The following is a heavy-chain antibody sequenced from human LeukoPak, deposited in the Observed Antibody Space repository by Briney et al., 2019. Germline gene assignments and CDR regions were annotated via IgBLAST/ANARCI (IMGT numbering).Heavy chain of an antibody. CDR2: ISGSGVTT. Sequence: GRSLRLSCAASGFTFSSYAMSWVRQAQGKGLEWVSAISGSGVTTHYAGSVKGRFSISRDNSKNTLYLQMNSLRAEDTALYYCAKKVVVEATSPYSDFQDWGQGTLVTVSS. J-gene: IGHJ1*01. V-gene: IGHV3-23*01. CDR3: AKKVVVEATSPYSDFQD. D-gene: IGHD1-26*01. CDR1: GFTFSSYA.